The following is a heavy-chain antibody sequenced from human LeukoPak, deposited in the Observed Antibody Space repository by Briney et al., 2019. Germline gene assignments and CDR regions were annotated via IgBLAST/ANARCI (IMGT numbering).Heavy chain of an antibody. J-gene: IGHJ4*02. V-gene: IGHV5-51*01. D-gene: IGHD2-15*01. CDR1: GYSFTSYW. Sequence: AGHSLTISCVGSGYSFTSYWIGCVRQPRGEWLGWMSIIYPGDSDTRYSPSFHGQPTISADTSISPAYLQATSRQASDTAIYYRATGYCRCGSGTDYFDYWGQGTLVSVSS. CDR2: IYPGDSDT. CDR3: ATGYCRCGSGTDYFDY.